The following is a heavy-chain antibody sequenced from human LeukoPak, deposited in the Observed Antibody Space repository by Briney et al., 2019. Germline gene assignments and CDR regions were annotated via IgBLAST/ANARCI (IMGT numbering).Heavy chain of an antibody. V-gene: IGHV4-4*02. CDR1: GGSISSSNW. D-gene: IGHD1-1*01. Sequence: SETLSLTCAVSGGSISSSNWWSWVRQPPGKGLEWIGEIYHSGSTNYNPSLKSRVTISVDKSKNQFSLKLSSVTAADTAVYYCARGQAATTIYYYYYYMDVWGKGTTVTVSS. CDR2: IYHSGST. CDR3: ARGQAATTIYYYYYYMDV. J-gene: IGHJ6*03.